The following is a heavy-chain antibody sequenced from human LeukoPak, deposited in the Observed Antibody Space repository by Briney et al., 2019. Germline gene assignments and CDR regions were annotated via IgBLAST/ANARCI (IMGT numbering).Heavy chain of an antibody. CDR3: ARASLGWFDP. CDR1: GFTFSSYS. Sequence: GGSLRLSCAASGFTFSSYSMNWVRQAPGKGLEWVASINQDGSDKFSVGSVKGRFTISRDNARNSLYLQMSSLTSEDTAVYFWARASLGWFDPWGQGTLVTVSS. J-gene: IGHJ5*02. V-gene: IGHV3-7*01. CDR2: INQDGSDK. D-gene: IGHD7-27*01.